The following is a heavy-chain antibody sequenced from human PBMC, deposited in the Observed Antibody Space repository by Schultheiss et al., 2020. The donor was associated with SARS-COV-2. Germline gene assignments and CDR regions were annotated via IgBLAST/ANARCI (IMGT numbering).Heavy chain of an antibody. Sequence: SQTLSLTCTVSGGSISSGDHYWSWIRQPAGKGLEWIGSVYYSGSTNYNPSLKSRVTISVDTSKNQFSLKLSSVTAADTAVYYCARDRYYYGIDVWGQGTTVTVSS. J-gene: IGHJ6*02. CDR2: VYYSGST. V-gene: IGHV4-61*10. CDR3: ARDRYYYGIDV. CDR1: GGSISSGDHY.